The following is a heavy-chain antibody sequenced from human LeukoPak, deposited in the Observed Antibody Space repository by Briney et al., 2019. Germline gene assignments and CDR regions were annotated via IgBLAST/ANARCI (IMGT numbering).Heavy chain of an antibody. Sequence: SESLSLTCDVYGGCFSGYYWSWIRQAPGEGLEWIGEINHSGSTNYNPSLKSRVTISVDTSKNQFSLKLSSVTAADTAVYYCARRSYDFWSGYRSSYYNGMDVWGQGTTVTVSS. CDR1: GGCFSGYY. D-gene: IGHD3-3*01. V-gene: IGHV4-34*01. CDR3: ARRSYDFWSGYRSSYYNGMDV. J-gene: IGHJ6*02. CDR2: INHSGST.